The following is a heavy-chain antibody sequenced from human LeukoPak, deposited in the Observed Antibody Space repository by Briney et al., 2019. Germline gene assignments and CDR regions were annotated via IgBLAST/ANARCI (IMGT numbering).Heavy chain of an antibody. CDR3: TTDGYGEPETYWYFDL. D-gene: IGHD4-17*01. CDR1: GFTFSNAW. CDR2: IKSKTDGGTT. J-gene: IGHJ2*01. V-gene: IGHV3-15*01. Sequence: PGGSLRLSCAASGFTFSNAWMSWVRQAPGKGLEWVGRIKSKTDGGTTDYAAPVKGRFTISRDDSKNTLYLQMNSLKTEDTAVYYCTTDGYGEPETYWYFDLWGRGTLVTVSS.